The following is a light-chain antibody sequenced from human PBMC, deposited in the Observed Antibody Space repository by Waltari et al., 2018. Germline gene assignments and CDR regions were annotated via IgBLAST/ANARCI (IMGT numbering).Light chain of an antibody. V-gene: IGLV1-47*01. Sequence: QSVLTQPPSASGTPGQEVTISCSGTSSSVGSNFVFWYQQLPGGAPKLLIFRRDRRPSGVPDRISGSKSGTPASLVITGLRAEDEADYYCAAWDDSLSAYVFGTGTKVTVL. CDR3: AAWDDSLSAYV. CDR1: SSSVGSNF. CDR2: RRD. J-gene: IGLJ1*01.